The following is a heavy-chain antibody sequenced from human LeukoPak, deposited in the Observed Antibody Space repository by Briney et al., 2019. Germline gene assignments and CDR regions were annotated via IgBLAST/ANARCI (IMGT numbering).Heavy chain of an antibody. J-gene: IGHJ4*02. V-gene: IGHV4-4*07. D-gene: IGHD3-10*01. CDR1: GGSISSYY. Sequence: SETLSLTCTVSGGSISSYYWSWIRQPVGKGLEWIGRIYTSGSTNYNPSLKSRVTMSVDTSKNQFSLKLSSVTAADTAVYYCARVGWGYYGSGSYSGYFDYWGQGTLVTVSS. CDR3: ARVGWGYYGSGSYSGYFDY. CDR2: IYTSGST.